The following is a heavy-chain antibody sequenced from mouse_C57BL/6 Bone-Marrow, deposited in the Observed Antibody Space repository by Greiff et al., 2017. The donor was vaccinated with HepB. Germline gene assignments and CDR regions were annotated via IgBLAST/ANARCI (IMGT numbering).Heavy chain of an antibody. CDR1: GFTFSDYG. V-gene: IGHV5-17*01. Sequence: EVQRVESGGGLVKPGGSLKLSCAASGFTFSDYGMHWVRQAPEKGLEWVAYISSGSSTIYYADTVKGRFTISRDNARNTLFLQMTSLRSEDTAMYYCAGENWDDWFAYWGQGTRVTVSA. J-gene: IGHJ3*01. CDR2: ISSGSSTI. CDR3: AGENWDDWFAY. D-gene: IGHD4-1*01.